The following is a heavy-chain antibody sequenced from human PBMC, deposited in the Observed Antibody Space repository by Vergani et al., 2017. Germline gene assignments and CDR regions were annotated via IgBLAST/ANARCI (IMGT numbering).Heavy chain of an antibody. CDR3: ARGDDLRGSGSWGAFDI. V-gene: IGHV4-31*03. D-gene: IGHD3-10*01. CDR1: GGSISSGGYY. CDR2: IYYSGST. J-gene: IGHJ3*02. Sequence: QVQLQESGPGLVKPSQTLSLTCTVSGGSISSGGYYWSWIRQHPGKGLEWIGYIYYSGSTYYNPSLKSRVTISVDTSKNQFSLKLSSVTAADTAGYYCARGDDLRGSGSWGAFDIWGQGTMVTVSS.